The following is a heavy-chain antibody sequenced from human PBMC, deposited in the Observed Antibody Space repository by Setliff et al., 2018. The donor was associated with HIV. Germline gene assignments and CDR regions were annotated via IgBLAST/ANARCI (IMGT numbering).Heavy chain of an antibody. CDR3: TRGMRPMVKRVPFDY. V-gene: IGHV3-49*03. J-gene: IGHJ4*02. CDR1: GFTFGEYG. D-gene: IGHD2-15*01. Sequence: PGGSLRLSCLGSGFTFGEYGMSWSRQAPGRGLEWVGFIRSRPFGGTTEYAASVKGRFTISRDDSKSIAYLQMNSLKSADAAVYYCTRGMRPMVKRVPFDYWGQGTLVTVSS. CDR2: IRSRPFGGTT.